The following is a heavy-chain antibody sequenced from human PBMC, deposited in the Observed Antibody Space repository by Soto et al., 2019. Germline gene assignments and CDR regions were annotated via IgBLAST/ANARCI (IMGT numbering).Heavy chain of an antibody. CDR3: ARDKDRLQLGGNYYYAMDV. Sequence: QAQLVQSGAEVKKPGSLVKVSCKASGGTFSNYAISWVRQAPGQGLEWMGGIIPLFRTPDYSQKSQGRASXTXDXXTSTAYMELSSLRSEDTAVYYCARDKDRLQLGGNYYYAMDVWGQGTTVTVSS. CDR1: GGTFSNYA. J-gene: IGHJ6*02. V-gene: IGHV1-69*05. D-gene: IGHD5-12*01. CDR2: IIPLFRTP.